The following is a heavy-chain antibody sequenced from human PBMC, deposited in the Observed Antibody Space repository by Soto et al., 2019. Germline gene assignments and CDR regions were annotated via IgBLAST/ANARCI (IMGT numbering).Heavy chain of an antibody. CDR2: TYSGGST. Sequence: EVQLVESGGGLVQPGESLRLSCAASGFTVSSNYINWVRQAPGKGLEWVAVTYSGGSTYYADSVKGRFTISRDNSKNTLYLKVNSLRAEDTAVYFCARGANWGSGGGYHCDYWGQGTLVTVSS. D-gene: IGHD7-27*01. CDR1: GFTVSSNY. CDR3: ARGANWGSGGGYHCDY. J-gene: IGHJ4*02. V-gene: IGHV3-66*01.